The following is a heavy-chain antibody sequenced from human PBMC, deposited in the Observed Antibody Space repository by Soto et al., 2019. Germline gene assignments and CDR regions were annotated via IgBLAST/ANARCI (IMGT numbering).Heavy chain of an antibody. V-gene: IGHV3-23*01. CDR3: ARDRSSSYSYAMDL. CDR1: GFTFSSYA. CDR2: ISGSGTNI. D-gene: IGHD3-10*01. J-gene: IGHJ6*02. Sequence: EVQLLESGGGLAQPGGSLTLSCAASGFTFSSYAMHWVRQAPGRGLEWVSTISGSGTNIYYADSVQGRFIISRDSAKNKVYLQMNNLRGDDSVLYFCARDRSSSYSYAMDLWGQGTTVTVSS.